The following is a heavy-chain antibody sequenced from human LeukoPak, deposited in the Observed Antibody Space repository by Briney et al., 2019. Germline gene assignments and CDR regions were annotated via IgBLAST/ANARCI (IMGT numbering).Heavy chain of an antibody. V-gene: IGHV1-46*01. CDR1: GYTFTSYY. CDR2: INPSGGST. D-gene: IGHD2-2*01. CDR3: ARVSSDCSSTSCYVYDAFDI. J-gene: IGHJ3*02. Sequence: ASVTVSCKASGYTFTSYYMHWVRQGPGQGLEWMGVINPSGGSTSYAQKFQGRVTMTRDTSTSTVYMELSSLRSEDTAVYYCARVSSDCSSTSCYVYDAFDIWGQGTMVTVSS.